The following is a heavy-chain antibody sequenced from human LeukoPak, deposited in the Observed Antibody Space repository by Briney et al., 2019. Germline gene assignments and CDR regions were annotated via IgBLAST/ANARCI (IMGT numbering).Heavy chain of an antibody. Sequence: GGSLRLSCAASGFTFSSYSMNWVRQAPGKGLEWVSSISRSSSYIYYADSVKGRFTISRDNAKNSLYLQMNSLRAEDTAVYYCARDGHRANDYVDYWGQGTLVTVSS. CDR2: ISRSSSYI. CDR1: GFTFSSYS. J-gene: IGHJ4*02. V-gene: IGHV3-21*01. D-gene: IGHD4/OR15-4a*01. CDR3: ARDGHRANDYVDY.